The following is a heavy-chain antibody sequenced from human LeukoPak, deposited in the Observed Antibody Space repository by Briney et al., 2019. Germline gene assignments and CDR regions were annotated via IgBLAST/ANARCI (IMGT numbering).Heavy chain of an antibody. CDR1: GGTFSGYA. V-gene: IGHV1-69*04. CDR3: ARERMAWISPTRDHYYYYGMDV. D-gene: IGHD5-12*01. J-gene: IGHJ6*02. CDR2: IIPIFGIA. Sequence: SVKVSCKASGGTFSGYAISRVRQAPGQGLEWMGRIIPIFGIANYAQKFQGRVTITADKSTSTAYMELSSLRSEDTAVYYCARERMAWISPTRDHYYYYGMDVWGQGTTVTVSS.